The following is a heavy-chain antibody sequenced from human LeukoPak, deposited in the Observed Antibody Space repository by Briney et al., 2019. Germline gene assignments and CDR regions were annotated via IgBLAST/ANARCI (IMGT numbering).Heavy chain of an antibody. V-gene: IGHV1-2*02. D-gene: IGHD4-17*01. CDR3: ATGGDYKVYYHYYMDV. J-gene: IGHJ6*03. Sequence: ASVKVSCKASGYTFTGYYMHWVRQAPGQGLEWMGWINPNSGGTNYAQKFQGRVTMTRDTSISTAYMELSRLRSDDTAVYYCATGGDYKVYYHYYMDVWGKGTTVTVSS. CDR2: INPNSGGT. CDR1: GYTFTGYY.